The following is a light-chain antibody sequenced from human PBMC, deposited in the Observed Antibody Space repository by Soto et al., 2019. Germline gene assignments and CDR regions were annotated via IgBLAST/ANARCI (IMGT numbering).Light chain of an antibody. V-gene: IGLV2-14*01. J-gene: IGLJ1*01. Sequence: QSLVTQPAPLSGSPGQSITVSCTGTTRDGGGYDYVAWYQQHPGKAPKLMIYDVSSRPSGVSNRFSGSKSGNTASLTISGLQAEDGADYYCSSYLGSSTLSGVFGTGTKVTVL. CDR3: SSYLGSSTLSGV. CDR2: DVS. CDR1: TRDGGGYDY.